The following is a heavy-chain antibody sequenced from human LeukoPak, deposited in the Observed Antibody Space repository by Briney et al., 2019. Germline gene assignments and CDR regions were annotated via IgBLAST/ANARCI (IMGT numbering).Heavy chain of an antibody. CDR2: IYTSGST. J-gene: IGHJ5*02. CDR3: ASTYSSSWLNWFDP. D-gene: IGHD6-13*01. V-gene: IGHV4-4*07. CDR1: GGSISSYY. Sequence: MTSETLSLTCTVSGGSISSYYWSWIRQPAGKGLEWIGRIYTSGSTNYTPSLKSRVTMSVDTSKNQFSLKLSSVTAADTAVYYCASTYSSSWLNWFDPWGQGTLVTVSS.